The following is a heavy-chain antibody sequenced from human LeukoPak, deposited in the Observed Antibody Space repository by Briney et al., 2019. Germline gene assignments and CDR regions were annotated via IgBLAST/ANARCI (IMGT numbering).Heavy chain of an antibody. V-gene: IGHV3-74*01. Sequence: GGSLRLSCAASGFTFSNYWMHWVRQAPGEALMWVSRIKSDGSSTTYADSVKGRFTVSRDNAKNTLYLQMNSLRAEDTAVYYCSRDSLSSCGGDCYSGLDVWGQGTTVTVSS. CDR3: SRDSLSSCGGDCYSGLDV. CDR2: IKSDGSST. CDR1: GFTFSNYW. D-gene: IGHD2-21*02. J-gene: IGHJ6*02.